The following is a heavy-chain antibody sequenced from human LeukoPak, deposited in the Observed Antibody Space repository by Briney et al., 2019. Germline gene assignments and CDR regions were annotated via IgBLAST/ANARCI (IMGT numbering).Heavy chain of an antibody. J-gene: IGHJ4*02. Sequence: GGSLRLSCAASGFTVSSNYMSWVRQAPGKGLEWVSVIYSGGSTYYADSVKGRFTISRDNSKNTLYLQMNSLRAEDTAVYYCARDPTYYYGSGSYYRGFNFDYWGQGTLVTVSS. D-gene: IGHD3-10*01. CDR1: GFTVSSNY. CDR2: IYSGGST. CDR3: ARDPTYYYGSGSYYRGFNFDY. V-gene: IGHV3-66*01.